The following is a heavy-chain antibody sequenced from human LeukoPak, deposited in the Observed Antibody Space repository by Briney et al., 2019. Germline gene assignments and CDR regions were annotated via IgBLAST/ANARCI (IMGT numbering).Heavy chain of an antibody. CDR1: GFTFSSYG. D-gene: IGHD5-18*01. CDR3: ARDRTGTAMVAAY. J-gene: IGHJ4*02. V-gene: IGHV3-33*01. Sequence: PGGSLRLSCAAPGFTFSSYGMHWVRQAPGKGLEWVAVIRYDGSNKYYADSVKGRFTISRDNSKNTLYLQMNSLRAEDTAVYYCARDRTGTAMVAAYWGQGTLVTVSS. CDR2: IRYDGSNK.